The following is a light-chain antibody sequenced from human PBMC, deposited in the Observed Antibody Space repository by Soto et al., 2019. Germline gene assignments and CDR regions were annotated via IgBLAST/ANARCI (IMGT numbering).Light chain of an antibody. CDR3: SSYAGSNNLI. J-gene: IGLJ2*01. CDR1: SSDVGGYEY. Sequence: QSALTQPPSASGSPGQSVTISCTGTSSDVGGYEYVSWFQQHPGKAPKLMIYEVSKRPSGVPDRFSGSKSGNTASLTVSGLQAEDEADYYCSSYAGSNNLIFGGATKLTVL. V-gene: IGLV2-8*01. CDR2: EVS.